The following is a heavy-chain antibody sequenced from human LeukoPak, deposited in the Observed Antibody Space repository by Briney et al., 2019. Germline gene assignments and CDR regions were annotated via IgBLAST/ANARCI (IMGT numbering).Heavy chain of an antibody. J-gene: IGHJ4*02. CDR1: GGSISSYY. D-gene: IGHD2-15*01. Sequence: PSETLSLTCTVSGGSISSYYWSWIRQPAGKGLEWIGRINTSGSTNYNPSLKSRVTMSVDTSKNQFSLKLSSVTAADTAVYYCARGVHLASRQAVHFDYWGQGTLVTVSS. CDR3: ARGVHLASRQAVHFDY. V-gene: IGHV4-4*07. CDR2: INTSGST.